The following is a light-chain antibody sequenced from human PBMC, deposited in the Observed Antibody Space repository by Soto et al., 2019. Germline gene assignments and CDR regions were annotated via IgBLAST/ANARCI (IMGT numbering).Light chain of an antibody. CDR3: QAWDSSTRV. Sequence: SYELTQPPSVSVSPGQTATITCSGDKLGDKYACWYQQRPGQSPVLVIYEDNKRPSGIPKRFSGSNSGNTATLTISGTQAMDEADYYCQAWDSSTRVFGTGTKLTVL. CDR1: KLGDKY. J-gene: IGLJ1*01. CDR2: EDN. V-gene: IGLV3-1*01.